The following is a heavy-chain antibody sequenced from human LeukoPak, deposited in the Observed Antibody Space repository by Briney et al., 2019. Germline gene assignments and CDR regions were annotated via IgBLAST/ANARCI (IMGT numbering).Heavy chain of an antibody. D-gene: IGHD7-27*01. CDR1: GGSISSYY. J-gene: IGHJ4*02. V-gene: IGHV4-59*01. CDR2: IYYSGST. CDR3: ARVELGFDY. Sequence: PSETLSLTCTVSGGSISSYYWSWIRQPPGKGLEWIGYIYYSGSTNYNPSLKSRVTISVDTSKNQFSLKLSSVTAADTTMYYCARVELGFDYWGQGTLVTVSS.